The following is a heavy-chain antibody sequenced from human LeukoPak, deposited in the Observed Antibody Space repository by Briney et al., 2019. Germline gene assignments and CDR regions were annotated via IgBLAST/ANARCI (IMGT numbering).Heavy chain of an antibody. V-gene: IGHV1-69*04. CDR1: GGTFSSYA. D-gene: IGHD4-23*01. CDR3: ARGRSYGGNSHFDY. J-gene: IGHJ4*02. CDR2: IIPIFGIA. Sequence: SVKVSCKASGGTFSSYAISRVRQAPGQGLEWMGRIIPIFGIANYAQKFQGRVTITADKSTSTAYMELSSLRSEDTAVYYCARGRSYGGNSHFDYWGQGTLVTVSS.